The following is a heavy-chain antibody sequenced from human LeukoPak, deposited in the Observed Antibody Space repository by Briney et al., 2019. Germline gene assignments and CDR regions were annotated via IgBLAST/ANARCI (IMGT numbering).Heavy chain of an antibody. D-gene: IGHD5-18*01. J-gene: IGHJ3*02. CDR3: ARQPANTAAFDI. V-gene: IGHV4-59*08. CDR1: GGSINAYY. CDR2: VRDNGEN. Sequence: SETLSLTCTVSGGSINAYYWSWIREPPGKGLEWIAYVRDNGENNYNPSLKSRVAISVDTANNQISLRLNFVTAADTAIYYCARQPANTAAFDIWGLGTMVTVSS.